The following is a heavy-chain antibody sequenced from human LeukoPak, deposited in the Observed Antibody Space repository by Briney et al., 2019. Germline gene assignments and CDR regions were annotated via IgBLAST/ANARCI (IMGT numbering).Heavy chain of an antibody. CDR2: MNPISGNT. CDR1: GYTFTSYD. V-gene: IGHV1-8*01. Sequence: ASVKVSCKASGYTFTSYDINWVRQATGQGLEWMGWMNPISGNTGYAQKFQGRVTMTRNTSISTAYMELSSLRSEDTAVYYCARYYYDSSGYDYWGQGTLVTVSS. J-gene: IGHJ4*02. D-gene: IGHD3-22*01. CDR3: ARYYYDSSGYDY.